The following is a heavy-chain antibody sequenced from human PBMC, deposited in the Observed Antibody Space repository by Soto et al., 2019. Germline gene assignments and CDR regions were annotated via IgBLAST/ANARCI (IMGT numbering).Heavy chain of an antibody. CDR2: IYYSGST. CDR3: EAESRGSWYEVQFDH. J-gene: IGHJ5*02. D-gene: IGHD6-13*01. Sequence: SETLSVTCTVSGGSISSSSYYWGWIRQPPGKGLEWIGSIYYSGSTYYNPSLKSRVTISVDTSKNQFSLKLSSVTAADAAVYYCEAESRGSWYEVQFDHWGQGILVTVSS. CDR1: GGSISSSSYY. V-gene: IGHV4-39*01.